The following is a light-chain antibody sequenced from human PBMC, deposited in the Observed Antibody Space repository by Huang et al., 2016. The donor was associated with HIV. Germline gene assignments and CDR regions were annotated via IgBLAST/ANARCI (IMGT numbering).Light chain of an antibody. Sequence: IVLTQSPATLSLSPGERATLSCRASQSVSGYLAWYQQKPGQAPRLLIYDASTRATGVPVRFSGRGSGTDFTLTISSLEPEDFAVYYCQQRSNWPPVYTFGRGTKLDI. CDR1: QSVSGY. V-gene: IGKV3-11*01. J-gene: IGKJ2*01. CDR2: DAS. CDR3: QQRSNWPPVYT.